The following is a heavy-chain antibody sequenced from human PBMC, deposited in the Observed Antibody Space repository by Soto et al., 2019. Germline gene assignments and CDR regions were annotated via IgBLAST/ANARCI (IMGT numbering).Heavy chain of an antibody. CDR2: VSCDGSNK. CDR1: GFTFNYYT. CDR3: ARLPGPLVAVLYIYPLDGREAMSDVDV. J-gene: IGHJ6*02. Sequence: ESGGGVVQPGGSLRLSCAASGFTFNYYTMHWVRQAPGKGLEWVAVVSCDGSNKYYADSVKGRFTISKDNSKNTLYLQMNSLRREDTAVYYCARLPGPLVAVLYIYPLDGREAMSDVDVWGQGTTVTVSS. D-gene: IGHD6-19*01. V-gene: IGHV3-30-3*01.